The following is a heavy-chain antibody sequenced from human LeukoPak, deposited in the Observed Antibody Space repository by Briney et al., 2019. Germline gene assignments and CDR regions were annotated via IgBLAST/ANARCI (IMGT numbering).Heavy chain of an antibody. CDR3: ANWGSIGGRFDY. V-gene: IGHV3-15*01. J-gene: IGHJ4*02. CDR1: GFTFSNAW. CDR2: IKSMVDGGTT. D-gene: IGHD3-10*01. Sequence: PGGSLRLSCVGSGFTFSNAWMSWVRQAPGKGLEWVGRIKSMVDGGTTVYAAPVKGRFTISRDDSKNTLYLQMNSLKTEDTAVYDCANWGSIGGRFDYWGQGTLVTVSS.